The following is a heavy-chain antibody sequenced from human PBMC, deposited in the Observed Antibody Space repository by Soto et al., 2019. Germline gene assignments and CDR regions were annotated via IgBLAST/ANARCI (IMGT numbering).Heavy chain of an antibody. CDR3: AKDRQYPRDYFHY. Sequence: GGSLRLSCAASHFSFSTSWMNWIRQAPGKGLEWVANINPDGSAKYYVDSVKGRFTISRDISRNTVFLQMDSLRAEDTAVYYCAKDRQYPRDYFHYWGQGTLVTVSS. V-gene: IGHV3-7*03. CDR2: INPDGSAK. D-gene: IGHD4-4*01. J-gene: IGHJ4*02. CDR1: HFSFSTSW.